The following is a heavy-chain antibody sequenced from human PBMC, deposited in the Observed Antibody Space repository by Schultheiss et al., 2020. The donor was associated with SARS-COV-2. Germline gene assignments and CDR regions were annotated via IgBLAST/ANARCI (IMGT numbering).Heavy chain of an antibody. D-gene: IGHD1-1*01. V-gene: IGHV3-23*01. Sequence: GGSLRLSCAASGFTVSSNYAVSWVRQAAGKGLEWVSVISGVVSGDGSTTNYADSVKGRFTISRDNSKNMLYLQMNSLRAEDTAIYYCAKDLQLSASNRRYYYGMDAWGQGTTVTVSS. CDR2: ISGVVSGDGSTT. CDR3: AKDLQLSASNRRYYYGMDA. J-gene: IGHJ6*02. CDR1: GFTVSSNYA.